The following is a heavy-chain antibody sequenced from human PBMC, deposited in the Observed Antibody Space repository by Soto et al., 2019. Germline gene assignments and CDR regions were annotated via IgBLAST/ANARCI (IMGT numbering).Heavy chain of an antibody. CDR3: ARENSNSWDQRFNWFDP. Sequence: QVQLVQSGAEVKKPGASVKVSCKASGYTFTSYAMHWVRQAPGQRLEWMGWINAGNGNTKYSQKFQGRVTITRDTSASTADMELSSLRSEDTAVYYCARENSNSWDQRFNWFDPWGQGTLVTVSS. CDR1: GYTFTSYA. D-gene: IGHD6-13*01. CDR2: INAGNGNT. J-gene: IGHJ5*02. V-gene: IGHV1-3*01.